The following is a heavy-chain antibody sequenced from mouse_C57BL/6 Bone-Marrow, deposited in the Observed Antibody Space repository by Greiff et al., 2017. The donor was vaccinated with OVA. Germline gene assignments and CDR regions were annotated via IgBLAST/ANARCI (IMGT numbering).Heavy chain of an antibody. Sequence: EVMLVESGPELVKPGASVKISCKASGYSFTGYYMNWVKQSPEKSLEWIGEINPSTGGTTYNQKFKAKATLTVDKSSSTAYMQLKSLTSEDSAVYYCALIYYDYDDWYFDVWGTGTTVTVSS. CDR1: GYSFTGYY. CDR2: INPSTGGT. D-gene: IGHD2-4*01. V-gene: IGHV1-42*01. CDR3: ALIYYDYDDWYFDV. J-gene: IGHJ1*03.